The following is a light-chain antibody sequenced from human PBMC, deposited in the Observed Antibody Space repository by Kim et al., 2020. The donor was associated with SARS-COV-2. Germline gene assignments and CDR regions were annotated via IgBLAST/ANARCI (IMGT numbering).Light chain of an antibody. J-gene: IGLJ1*01. CDR2: DNK. Sequence: GQKVTISCSGSSSNIGNNYVSWYQQLPGTAPKLLIYDNKKRPSGIPDRFSGSKSGTSATLGITGLQTGDEADYYCGTWDSSLSLYVFGTGTKVTVL. V-gene: IGLV1-51*01. CDR1: SSNIGNNY. CDR3: GTWDSSLSLYV.